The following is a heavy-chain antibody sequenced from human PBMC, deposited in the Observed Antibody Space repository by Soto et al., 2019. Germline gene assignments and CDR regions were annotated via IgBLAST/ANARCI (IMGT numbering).Heavy chain of an antibody. V-gene: IGHV1-69*13. CDR2: IIPIFGTA. Sequence: SVKVSCKASGGTFSSYAISWVRPAPVQGLEWMGGIIPIFGTANYAQKFQGRVTITADESTSTVYMELSSLRSEDTAVYYCARVLGPYNWNDPSFDYWGQGTLVTVSS. CDR1: GGTFSSYA. CDR3: ARVLGPYNWNDPSFDY. D-gene: IGHD1-20*01. J-gene: IGHJ4*02.